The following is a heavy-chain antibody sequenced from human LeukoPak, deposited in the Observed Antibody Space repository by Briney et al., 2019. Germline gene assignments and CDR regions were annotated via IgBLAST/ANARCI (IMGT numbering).Heavy chain of an antibody. Sequence: GPSVKVSCKASGYTFTSYGISGVRQAPGQGLEWMGWISAYNGNTNYAQKLKGRVTMTTDTSTSTAYMELRSLRSDDTAVYYCARGTMVRGVSPDFDYWGQGTLVTVSS. V-gene: IGHV1-18*04. J-gene: IGHJ4*02. CDR2: ISAYNGNT. CDR3: ARGTMVRGVSPDFDY. D-gene: IGHD3-10*01. CDR1: GYTFTSYG.